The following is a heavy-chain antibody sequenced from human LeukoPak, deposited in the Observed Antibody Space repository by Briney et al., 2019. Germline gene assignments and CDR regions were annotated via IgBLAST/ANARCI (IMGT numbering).Heavy chain of an antibody. CDR3: PRYLDGYDYFDY. J-gene: IGHJ4*02. D-gene: IGHD5-12*01. CDR1: GYTFTDYY. Sequence: ASVNVSCTTSGYTFTDYYFHWVRQAPGQGLEGMGWINYNDCGTNYAHDFQDRVTMTRDTSINTLFMELNRLRSDDTAVFFCPRYLDGYDYFDYWGQGTLVTVSS. CDR2: INYNDCGT. V-gene: IGHV1-2*07.